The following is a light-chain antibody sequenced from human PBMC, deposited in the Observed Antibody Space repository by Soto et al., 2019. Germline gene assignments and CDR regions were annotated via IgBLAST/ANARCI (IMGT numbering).Light chain of an antibody. CDR2: SAS. CDR1: QSVSSN. CDR3: QQYNNWPRT. Sequence: EIVMTQSPATLSVSPGERATLSCRASQSVSSNLAWYQQKSGQAPRLLIYSASIRATGIPARFSGSWSETEFTLTISSLQSEDFAVYFCQQYNNWPRTFGQGTKVEIK. V-gene: IGKV3-15*01. J-gene: IGKJ1*01.